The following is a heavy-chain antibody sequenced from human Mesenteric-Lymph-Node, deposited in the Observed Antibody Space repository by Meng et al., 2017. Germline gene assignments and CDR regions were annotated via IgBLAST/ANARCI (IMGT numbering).Heavy chain of an antibody. CDR2: TRNKANSYTT. J-gene: IGHJ3*02. V-gene: IGHV3-72*01. Sequence: GGSLRLSCAVSGFTFSDHYMDWVRQAPGKGLEWVGRTRNKANSYTTEYAASVKGRFTISRDDSKNSLYLQMNSLKTEDTAVYYCAIMGAKVVDAFDIWGQGTMVTVSS. CDR1: GFTFSDHY. D-gene: IGHD1-26*01. CDR3: AIMGAKVVDAFDI.